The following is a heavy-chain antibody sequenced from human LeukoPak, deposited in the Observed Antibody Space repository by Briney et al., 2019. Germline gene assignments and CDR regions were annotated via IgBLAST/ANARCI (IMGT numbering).Heavy chain of an antibody. CDR3: AKSLRGYSASRFDC. J-gene: IGHJ4*02. CDR2: ISGSGATK. V-gene: IGHV3-23*01. D-gene: IGHD4-11*01. CDR1: GFSFSGYA. Sequence: PGGSLRLSCAASGFSFSGYAMSWVRQAPGKGLEWVSTISGSGATKYYADSVKGRFIISRDNSKNTLYLQMSSLRAEDTAVYYCAKSLRGYSASRFDCWGQGTLVTVSS.